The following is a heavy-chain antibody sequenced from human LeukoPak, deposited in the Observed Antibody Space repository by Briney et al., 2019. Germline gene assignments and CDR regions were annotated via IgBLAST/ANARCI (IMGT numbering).Heavy chain of an antibody. CDR1: GGSISSYY. V-gene: IGHV4-59*01. CDR2: IYYSGST. CDR3: ARDPTRVAAAGLYFDY. Sequence: SETLSLTCTVSGGSISSYYWSWIRQPPGKGLEWIGYIYYSGSTNYNPSHKSRVTISVDTSKNQFSLKLSSVTAADTAVYYCARDPTRVAAAGLYFDYWGQGTLVTVSS. J-gene: IGHJ4*02. D-gene: IGHD6-13*01.